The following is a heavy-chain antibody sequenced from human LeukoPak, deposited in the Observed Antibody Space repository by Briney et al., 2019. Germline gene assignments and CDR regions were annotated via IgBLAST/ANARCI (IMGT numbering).Heavy chain of an antibody. V-gene: IGHV1-2*02. Sequence: GASVKVSCKASGYTFTGYYMHWVRQAPGQGLEWMGWINPNSGGTNYAQKFQGRVTMTRDTSISTAYMELSRLRSDDTAVYYCAREGQRQQLAEFDYWGQGTLVTVSS. CDR2: INPNSGGT. CDR1: GYTFTGYY. CDR3: AREGQRQQLAEFDY. J-gene: IGHJ4*02. D-gene: IGHD6-13*01.